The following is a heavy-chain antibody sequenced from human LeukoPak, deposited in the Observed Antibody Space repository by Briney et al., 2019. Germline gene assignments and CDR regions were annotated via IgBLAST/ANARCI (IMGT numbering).Heavy chain of an antibody. J-gene: IGHJ3*02. CDR2: ITPIFGTA. D-gene: IGHD2-2*01. CDR3: ARKHIVVVPAANPSYAFDI. CDR1: GGTFSSYA. V-gene: IGHV1-69*01. Sequence: SVKVSCKASGGTFSSYAISWVRQAPGQGLEWMGGITPIFGTANYAQKFQGRVTITADESTSTAYMELSSLRSEDTAVYYCARKHIVVVPAANPSYAFDIWGQGTMVTVSS.